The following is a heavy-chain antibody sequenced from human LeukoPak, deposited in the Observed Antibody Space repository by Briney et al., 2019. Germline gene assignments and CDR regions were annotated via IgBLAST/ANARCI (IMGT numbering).Heavy chain of an antibody. Sequence: PGGSLRLSCVASGFSFSTYWMNWVRQAPGKGLEWVAEIKQDGSEKRYVDSVKGRFTISRDNSKNTLYLQMNSLRAEDTAVYYCARDRKSYGSGSYFHYGMDVWGQGTTVTVSS. J-gene: IGHJ6*02. V-gene: IGHV3-7*03. CDR3: ARDRKSYGSGSYFHYGMDV. CDR1: GFSFSTYW. CDR2: IKQDGSEK. D-gene: IGHD3-10*01.